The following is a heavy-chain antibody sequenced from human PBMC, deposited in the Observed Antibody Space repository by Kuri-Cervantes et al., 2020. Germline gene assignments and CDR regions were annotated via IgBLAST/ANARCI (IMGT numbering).Heavy chain of an antibody. Sequence: GESLKISCAASGFTFSTYWMSWVRQAPGMGLEWVARIKEDGSEKYYVDSVKVRFTISRDNAKNSLYLQMNSLRAEDTAVYYCARGTSIAVAGIIFSWGQGTLVTVSS. CDR1: GFTFSTYW. D-gene: IGHD6-19*01. CDR2: IKEDGSEK. J-gene: IGHJ5*02. V-gene: IGHV3-7*01. CDR3: ARGTSIAVAGIIFS.